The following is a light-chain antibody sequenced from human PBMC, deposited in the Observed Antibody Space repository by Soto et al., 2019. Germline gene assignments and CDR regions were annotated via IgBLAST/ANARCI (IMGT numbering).Light chain of an antibody. CDR1: QNVYSSF. CDR2: GAS. Sequence: EIVLTQSPGTLSLSPGERATLSCRASQNVYSSFLAWYQQKPGQAPRLLIYGASSRVTGIPDRFSGSGSGTDFTLTISRLEPEDVAVYYCQQYGDSPRTFGGGTKVDIK. J-gene: IGKJ4*01. CDR3: QQYGDSPRT. V-gene: IGKV3-20*01.